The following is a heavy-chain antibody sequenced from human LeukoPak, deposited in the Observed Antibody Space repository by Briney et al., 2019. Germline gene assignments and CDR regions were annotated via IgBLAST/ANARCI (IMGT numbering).Heavy chain of an antibody. J-gene: IGHJ6*03. CDR2: TYYSGST. CDR3: AREFNYGDYYYYYYMDV. D-gene: IGHD4-17*01. V-gene: IGHV4-39*07. Sequence: SETLSLTCTVSGGSISSSSYYWGWIRQPPGKGLEWIGSTYYSGSTYYNPSLKSRVTISVDTSKNQFSLKLSSVTAADTAVYYCAREFNYGDYYYYYYMDVWGKGTTVTVSS. CDR1: GGSISSSSYY.